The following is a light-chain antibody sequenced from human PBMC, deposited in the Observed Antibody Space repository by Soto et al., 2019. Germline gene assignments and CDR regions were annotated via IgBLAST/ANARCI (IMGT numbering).Light chain of an antibody. CDR2: EVS. CDR3: CSYAGSSSYV. V-gene: IGLV2-23*02. Sequence: QSALTQPASVSGSPGQSITISCTGTSSDVGSYNLVSWYQQHPGKAPKPMIYEVSKRPSGVSNRFSGSKSGNTASLTLSGLQAEDEADYFCCSYAGSSSYVFGTGTKLTVL. J-gene: IGLJ1*01. CDR1: SSDVGSYNL.